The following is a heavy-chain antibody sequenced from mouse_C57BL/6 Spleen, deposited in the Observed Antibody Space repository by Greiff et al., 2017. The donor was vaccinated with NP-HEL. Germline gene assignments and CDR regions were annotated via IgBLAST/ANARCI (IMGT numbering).Heavy chain of an antibody. J-gene: IGHJ2*01. CDR3: AREGFY. CDR1: GYTFTSYW. CDR2: IDPSDSYT. V-gene: IGHV1-69*01. Sequence: QVQLQQPGAELVMPGASVKLSCKASGYTFTSYWMHWVKQRPGQGLEWIGEIDPSDSYTNHNQKFKGKSTLTVDKSSSTAYMQLSSLTSEDSAVYYCAREGFYWGQGTTLTVSS.